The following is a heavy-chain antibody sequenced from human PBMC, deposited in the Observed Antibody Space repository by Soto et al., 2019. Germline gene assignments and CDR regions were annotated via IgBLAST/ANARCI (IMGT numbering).Heavy chain of an antibody. CDR1: GHPLSYRY. V-gene: IGHV1-45*02. CDR2: MRPLIRET. J-gene: IGHJ4*02. D-gene: IGHD3-9*01. CDR3: AGECSYETLSGNSHIFD. Sequence: QVPLVQSGAEVKQTGSSVKISCKTSGHPLSYRYLHWFRQAPGQAFGWMGRMRPLIRETNNAQKVHDRMTLTRDRPMTTGYMKMRSLTSDDTDIYYCAGECSYETLSGNSHIFDWGQGTLVSVSS.